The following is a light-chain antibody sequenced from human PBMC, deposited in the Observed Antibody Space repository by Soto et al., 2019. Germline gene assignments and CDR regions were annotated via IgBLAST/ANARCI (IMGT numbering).Light chain of an antibody. CDR3: LQDYNYPRT. CDR1: QGIGNG. V-gene: IGKV1-6*01. CDR2: TAS. Sequence: AIPMTQSPSSLSASVGDSVTITCRASQGIGNGLGWFQQKPGKAPKLLIYTASSLESGVPLRFSGSGTGTEFTLTISSLQPEDFATYYCLQDYNYPRTFGQGTKVEVK. J-gene: IGKJ1*01.